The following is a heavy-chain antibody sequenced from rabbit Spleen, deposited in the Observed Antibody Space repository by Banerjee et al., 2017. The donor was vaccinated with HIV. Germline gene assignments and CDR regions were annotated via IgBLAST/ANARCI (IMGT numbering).Heavy chain of an antibody. CDR1: GFSFSSNYY. CDR2: VVTGSSGST. CDR3: ARAASGTGWAYDL. Sequence: QEQLVESGGDLVKPEGSLTLTCTASGFSFSSNYYMCWVRQAPGKGLEWIACVVTGSSGSTYYASWAKGRFPITRSTSLNTVTLQMTSLTAADTATYFCARAASGTGWAYDLWGPGTLVTVS. V-gene: IGHV1S45*01. D-gene: IGHD1-1*01. J-gene: IGHJ4*01.